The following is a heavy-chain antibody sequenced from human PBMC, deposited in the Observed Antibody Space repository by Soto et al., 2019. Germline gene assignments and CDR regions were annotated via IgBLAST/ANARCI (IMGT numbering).Heavy chain of an antibody. Sequence: EVQLLESGGGLVQPGGSLRLSCAASGFTFSSYAMSWVRQAPGKGLEWVSAISGSGGSTYYEDSVKGRFTISRDNSKNTLYLQMNSLRAEDTAVYYCAKDLNYYGSGTIFDYWGQGTLVTVSS. CDR1: GFTFSSYA. J-gene: IGHJ4*02. V-gene: IGHV3-23*01. CDR3: AKDLNYYGSGTIFDY. CDR2: ISGSGGST. D-gene: IGHD3-10*01.